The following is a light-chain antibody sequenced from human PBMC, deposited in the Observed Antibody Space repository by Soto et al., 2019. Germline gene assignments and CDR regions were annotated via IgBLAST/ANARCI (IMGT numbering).Light chain of an antibody. CDR2: GAS. Sequence: EIVLTQSPGTLSLSPGERATLSCRASQSVTSNYLAWYQQKPGQAPRLLFFGASIRATGIPDRFSGSGSGTDYTLTINRLEPEDCAVYYCHQHDSSPVTFGPGTKVE. CDR1: QSVTSNY. V-gene: IGKV3-20*01. J-gene: IGKJ4*02. CDR3: HQHDSSPVT.